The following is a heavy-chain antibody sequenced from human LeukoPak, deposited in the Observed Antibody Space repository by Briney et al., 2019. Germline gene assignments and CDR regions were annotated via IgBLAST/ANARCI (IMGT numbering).Heavy chain of an antibody. V-gene: IGHV1-69*13. Sequence: GASVKVSCTASGGTFSSYAISWVRQAPGQGLEWMGAIIPIFGTANYAQKFQGRVTITADESTSTAYMELRSLRSDDTAVYYCARAFDYGDYVYYYYYYGMDVWGQGTTVTVSS. J-gene: IGHJ6*02. CDR3: ARAFDYGDYVYYYYYYGMDV. D-gene: IGHD4-17*01. CDR2: IIPIFGTA. CDR1: GGTFSSYA.